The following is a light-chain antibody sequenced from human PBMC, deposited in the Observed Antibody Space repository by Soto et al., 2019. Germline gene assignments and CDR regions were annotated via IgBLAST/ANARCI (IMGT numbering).Light chain of an antibody. J-gene: IGKJ1*01. CDR3: QQYYSTPRT. V-gene: IGKV4-1*01. Sequence: DIVMTQSPDSLAVSLGERATINCKYSQSVLYSSNNKNYLAWYQQKPGQPPKLLIYCASTRESGVPDRFSGSGSGTDFTLTISSLQAEDVAVYYCQQYYSTPRTFGHGTKVEIK. CDR2: CAS. CDR1: QSVLYSSNNKNY.